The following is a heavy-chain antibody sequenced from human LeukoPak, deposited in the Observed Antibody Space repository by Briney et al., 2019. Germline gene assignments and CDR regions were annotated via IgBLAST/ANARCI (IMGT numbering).Heavy chain of an antibody. D-gene: IGHD3-3*01. V-gene: IGHV1-69*13. CDR2: IIPIFGTA. J-gene: IGHJ4*02. Sequence: SVKVSCKASGGTFSSYAISWVRQAPGQGLEWMGGIIPIFGTANYAQKFQSRVTITADESTSTAYMELSSLRSEDTAVYYCASPVKYFDFWSGYPPFDYWGQGTLVTVS. CDR3: ASPVKYFDFWSGYPPFDY. CDR1: GGTFSSYA.